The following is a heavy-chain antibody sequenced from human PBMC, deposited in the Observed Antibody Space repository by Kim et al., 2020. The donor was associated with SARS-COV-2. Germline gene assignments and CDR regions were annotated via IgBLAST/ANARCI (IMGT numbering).Heavy chain of an antibody. CDR2: INAGNGNT. D-gene: IGHD6-19*01. CDR1: GYTFTSYA. V-gene: IGHV1-3*01. CDR3: ARRVAHDSSGWYPPFDY. J-gene: IGHJ4*02. Sequence: ASVKVSCKASGYTFTSYAMHWVRQAPGQRLEWMGWINAGNGNTKYSQKFQGRVTITRDTSASTAYMELSSLRSEDTAVYYCARRVAHDSSGWYPPFDYWGQGTLVTVSS.